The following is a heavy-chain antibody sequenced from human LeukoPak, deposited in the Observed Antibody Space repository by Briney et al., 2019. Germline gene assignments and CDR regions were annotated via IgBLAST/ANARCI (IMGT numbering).Heavy chain of an antibody. Sequence: GGSLRPSCAASGFTFSSYAMHWVRQAPGKGLEYVSAISSNGGSTYYANSVKGRFTISRDNSKNTLYLQMGSLRAEDMAVYYCARTRRDGYNESYYFDYWGQGTLVTVSS. D-gene: IGHD5-24*01. J-gene: IGHJ4*02. CDR3: ARTRRDGYNESYYFDY. CDR2: ISSNGGST. V-gene: IGHV3-64*01. CDR1: GFTFSSYA.